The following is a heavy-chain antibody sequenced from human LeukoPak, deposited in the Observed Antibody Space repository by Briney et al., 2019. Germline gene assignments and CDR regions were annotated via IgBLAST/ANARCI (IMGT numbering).Heavy chain of an antibody. J-gene: IGHJ4*02. CDR2: ISYDGSNK. CDR3: ARGPYYYGSGSHYNGYFDY. Sequence: PGRSLRLSCAASGFTFSSYAMHWVRQAPGKGLEWVAVISYDGSNKYYADSVKGRFTISRDNSKNTLYLQMNSLRAEDTAVYYCARGPYYYGSGSHYNGYFDYWGQGTLVTVSS. D-gene: IGHD3-10*01. V-gene: IGHV3-30*04. CDR1: GFTFSSYA.